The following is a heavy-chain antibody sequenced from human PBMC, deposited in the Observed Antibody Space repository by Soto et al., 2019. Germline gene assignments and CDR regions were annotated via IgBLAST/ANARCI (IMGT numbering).Heavy chain of an antibody. D-gene: IGHD6-6*01. Sequence: QVQLVQSGAEVKKPGSSVKVSCKSSGGTFSSYAISWVRQAPGQGLEWMGGIIPIFGTANYAQKFQGRVTITADESTSTADMALSSVRSEDTAVYSCARETLGHRSSSGIDYWGQGTLVTVSS. J-gene: IGHJ4*02. V-gene: IGHV1-69*12. CDR2: IIPIFGTA. CDR3: ARETLGHRSSSGIDY. CDR1: GGTFSSYA.